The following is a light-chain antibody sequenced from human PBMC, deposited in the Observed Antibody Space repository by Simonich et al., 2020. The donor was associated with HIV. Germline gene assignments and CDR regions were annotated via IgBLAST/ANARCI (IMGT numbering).Light chain of an antibody. CDR3: CSYAGTSTVI. CDR2: EGS. V-gene: IGLV2-23*01. Sequence: QSALTQPPSASGSPGQSVNISCTGTSSAVGGYKYVPLYHQHPGKAPQPMIYEGSKRPSGVSDRFSGSKFGNTASLTISGLQAEDEADYYCCSYAGTSTVIFGGGTKLTVL. J-gene: IGLJ2*01. CDR1: SSAVGGYKY.